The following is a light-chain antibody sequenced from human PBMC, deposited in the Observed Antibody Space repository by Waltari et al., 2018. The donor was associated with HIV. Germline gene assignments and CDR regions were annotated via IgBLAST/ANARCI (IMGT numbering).Light chain of an antibody. J-gene: IGLJ3*02. CDR2: EVS. V-gene: IGLV2-14*01. Sequence: QSALTQPASVSGSPGQSLTISCTGTSRHLANFTSVSWYQHHPGKAPKVIIYEVSNRPSGVSYRFSGSKSGHTASLTISGLQAEDEADYFCMSYISSATPEFGGGTKLTVL. CDR1: SRHLANFTS. CDR3: MSYISSATPE.